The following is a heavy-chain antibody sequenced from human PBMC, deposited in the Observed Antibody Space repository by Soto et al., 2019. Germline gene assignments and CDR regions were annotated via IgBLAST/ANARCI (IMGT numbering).Heavy chain of an antibody. J-gene: IGHJ4*02. CDR3: ARHTPAISISDH. CDR2: IYYSGST. V-gene: IGHV4-39*01. D-gene: IGHD2-15*01. CDR1: GGSISSTGYY. Sequence: ASETLSLTCTVSGGSISSTGYYWGWIRQPPGKGLEWIGSIYYSGSTYYNPSLKSRVTISVDTSKNQFSLKLSSVTAADTAVYYCARHTPAISISDHWGQGTLVTVSS.